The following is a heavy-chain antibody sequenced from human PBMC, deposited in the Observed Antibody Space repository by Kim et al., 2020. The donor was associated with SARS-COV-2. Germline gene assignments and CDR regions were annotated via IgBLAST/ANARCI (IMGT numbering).Heavy chain of an antibody. CDR2: IIPILGIA. V-gene: IGHV1-69*04. CDR3: ARNPAGQHVLYYYMDV. Sequence: SVNVSCKASGGTFSSYAISWVRQAPGQGLEWMGRIIPILGIANYAQKFQGRVTITADKSTSTAYMELSSLRSEDTAVYYFARNPAGQHVLYYYMDVWGKGTTVTVSS. J-gene: IGHJ6*03. CDR1: GGTFSSYA. D-gene: IGHD6-6*01.